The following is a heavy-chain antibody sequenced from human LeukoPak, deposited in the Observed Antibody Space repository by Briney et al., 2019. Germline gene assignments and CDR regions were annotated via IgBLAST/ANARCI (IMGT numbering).Heavy chain of an antibody. D-gene: IGHD2-2*02. CDR3: ARNYGYCSSTSCYTLIDY. V-gene: IGHV4-59*01. Sequence: SETLSLTCTVSGGSISSYYWSWIRQPPGKGLEWIGYIYYGGSTNYNPSLKSRVTISVDTSKNQFSLKLSSVTAADTAVYYCARNYGYCSSTSCYTLIDYWGQGTLVTVSS. CDR1: GGSISSYY. J-gene: IGHJ4*02. CDR2: IYYGGST.